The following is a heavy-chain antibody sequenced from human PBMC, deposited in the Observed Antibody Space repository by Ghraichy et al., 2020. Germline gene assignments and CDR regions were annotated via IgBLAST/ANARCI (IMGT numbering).Heavy chain of an antibody. CDR2: IHYTGKS. Sequence: SETLSLTCTFSTGSISSYYWTWLRQSPGKGLVWIGNIHYTGKSNYHPALKSRVTMSIDTSRNQFSLWLQSVTAADTAMYYCAGDVGHDFWTGRNWFDPWGQGTLVTVSS. CDR1: TGSISSYY. J-gene: IGHJ5*02. D-gene: IGHD3/OR15-3a*01. V-gene: IGHV4-59*13. CDR3: AGDVGHDFWTGRNWFDP.